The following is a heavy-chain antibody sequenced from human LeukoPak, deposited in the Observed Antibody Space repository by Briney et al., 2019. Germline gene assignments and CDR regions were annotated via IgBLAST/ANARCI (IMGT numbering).Heavy chain of an antibody. Sequence: GESLKISCKGSGYSFTSYWIGWVRQMPGKGLEWMGIIYPGDSDTRYSPSFQGQVTISADKSISTAYLQWSSLKASDTAMYYCPRSGRYCSGGSCGSYYYGMDVWGQGTTVTVSS. CDR3: PRSGRYCSGGSCGSYYYGMDV. CDR2: IYPGDSDT. J-gene: IGHJ6*02. D-gene: IGHD2-15*01. V-gene: IGHV5-51*01. CDR1: GYSFTSYW.